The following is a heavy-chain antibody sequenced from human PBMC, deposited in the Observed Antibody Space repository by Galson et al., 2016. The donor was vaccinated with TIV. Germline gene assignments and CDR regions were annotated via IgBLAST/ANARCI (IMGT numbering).Heavy chain of an antibody. CDR2: IYSSDTT. CDR1: GFAVSYKH. J-gene: IGHJ4*02. V-gene: IGHV3-53*01. Sequence: SLRLSCAASGFAVSYKHMIWVRQTPGKGLEWVSLIYSSDTTSYADSVRGRFTISRDNSRNTLFLEMNSLRVEDTAIYYCAREGRGAAYPNNFDYWGQGTLFTVSS. D-gene: IGHD1-26*01. CDR3: AREGRGAAYPNNFDY.